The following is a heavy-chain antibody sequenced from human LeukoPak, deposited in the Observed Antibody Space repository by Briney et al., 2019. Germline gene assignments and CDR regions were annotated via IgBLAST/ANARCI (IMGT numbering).Heavy chain of an antibody. CDR3: AKDGKSSTRSYYYYYYMDV. Sequence: GGSLRLSCAASGLTFSSYGMHWVRQAPGKGLEWVAFIRYDGSNKYYADSVKGRFTISRDNSKNTLYLQMNSLRAEDTAVYYCAKDGKSSTRSYYYYYYMDVWGKGTTVTVSS. CDR1: GLTFSSYG. J-gene: IGHJ6*03. CDR2: IRYDGSNK. V-gene: IGHV3-30*02. D-gene: IGHD2-2*01.